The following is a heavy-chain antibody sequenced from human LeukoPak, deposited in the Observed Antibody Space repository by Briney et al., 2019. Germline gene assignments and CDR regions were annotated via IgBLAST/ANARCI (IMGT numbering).Heavy chain of an antibody. CDR3: AKQRAAAHPVFDY. D-gene: IGHD2-2*01. CDR2: ISYDGSNK. V-gene: IGHV3-30*18. CDR1: GFTFSGYG. Sequence: PGRSLRLSCAASGFTFSGYGMHWVRQAPGKGLEWVAVISYDGSNKYYADSVKGRFTISRDNSKNTLYLQMNSLRAEDTAVYYCAKQRAAAHPVFDYWGQGTLVTVSS. J-gene: IGHJ4*02.